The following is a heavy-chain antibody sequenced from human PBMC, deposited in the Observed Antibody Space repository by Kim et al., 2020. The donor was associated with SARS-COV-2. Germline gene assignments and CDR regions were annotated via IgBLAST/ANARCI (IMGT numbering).Heavy chain of an antibody. CDR3: ARGPGDYVDFACFDP. V-gene: IGHV3-53*01. Sequence: GGSLRLSCAASGFTVSSNYMSWVRQAQGKGLEWVSVIYSGGSTYYEDSVKGRFTISRDNSKNTLYLQMNSLRAEDTAVYYCARGPGDYVDFACFDPWGQGTLVTVSS. J-gene: IGHJ5*02. CDR1: GFTVSSNY. D-gene: IGHD4-17*01. CDR2: IYSGGST.